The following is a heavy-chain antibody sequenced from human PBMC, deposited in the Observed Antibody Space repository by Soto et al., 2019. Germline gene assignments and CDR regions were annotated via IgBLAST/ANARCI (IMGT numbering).Heavy chain of an antibody. CDR2: IYYSGST. Sequence: SETLSLTCTVSGGSISSGGYYWSWIRQHPGKGLEWIGYIYYSGSTYYNPSLKSRVTISVDTSKNQFSLKLSSVTAADTAVYYCARVKALRMVVASLRWFGSWGQGSLVTV. CDR1: GGSISSGGYY. J-gene: IGHJ5*01. V-gene: IGHV4-31*03. CDR3: ARVKALRMVVASLRWFGS. D-gene: IGHD2-15*01.